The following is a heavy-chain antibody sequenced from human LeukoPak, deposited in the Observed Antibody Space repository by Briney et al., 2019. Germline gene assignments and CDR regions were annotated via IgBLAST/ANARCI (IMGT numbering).Heavy chain of an antibody. V-gene: IGHV5-51*01. D-gene: IGHD1-26*01. CDR3: ARLPSYQCNFDY. CDR1: GYSFTSYW. CDR2: IYPGDSDT. Sequence: GASLKISCKGSGYSFTSYWIGWVRPLPGKGVEWMGIIYPGDSDTRYSPSSQGQVTISADKSISTAYRQWSSLNASDTAMYYCARLPSYQCNFDYWGQGTLVTVSS. J-gene: IGHJ4*02.